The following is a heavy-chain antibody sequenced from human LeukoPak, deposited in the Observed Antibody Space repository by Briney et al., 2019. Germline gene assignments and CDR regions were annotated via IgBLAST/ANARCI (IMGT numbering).Heavy chain of an antibody. V-gene: IGHV3-23*01. CDR1: GFTFSSYA. CDR3: AKDSDYYDSGSYFDY. D-gene: IGHD3-10*01. CDR2: ISGSGGST. Sequence: GGSLRLSCAASGFTFSSYAMIWVRQAPGKGLEWVSVISGSGGSTNYADSVKGRFTISRDSSKSTLYLQMNPLRAEDTAVYYCAKDSDYYDSGSYFDYWGQGTLVTVSS. J-gene: IGHJ4*02.